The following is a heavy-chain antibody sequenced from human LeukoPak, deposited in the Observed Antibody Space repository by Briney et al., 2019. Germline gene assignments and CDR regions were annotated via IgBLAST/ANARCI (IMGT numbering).Heavy chain of an antibody. J-gene: IGHJ4*02. CDR1: GGTFSSYA. D-gene: IGHD6-13*01. Sequence: SVKVSCKASGGTFSSYAISWVRQAPGQGLEWMGGIIPIFGTAKYAQKFQGRVTITTDESTSTAYMELSSLRSEDTAVYYCAGDRDQGGQLVLFDYWGQGTLVTVSS. CDR3: AGDRDQGGQLVLFDY. CDR2: IIPIFGTA. V-gene: IGHV1-69*05.